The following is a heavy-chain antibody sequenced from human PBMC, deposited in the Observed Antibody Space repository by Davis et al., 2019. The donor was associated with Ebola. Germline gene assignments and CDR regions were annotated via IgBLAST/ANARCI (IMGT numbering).Heavy chain of an antibody. CDR3: ARERQDYDFWSGTVNWFDP. CDR2: IWYDGSNK. V-gene: IGHV3-33*01. D-gene: IGHD3-3*01. Sequence: GESLKISCAASGFTFSSYGMHWVRQAPGKGLEWVAVIWYDGSNKYYADSVKGRFTISRDNSKNTLYLQMNSLRAEDTAVYYCARERQDYDFWSGTVNWFDPWGQGTLVTVSS. CDR1: GFTFSSYG. J-gene: IGHJ5*02.